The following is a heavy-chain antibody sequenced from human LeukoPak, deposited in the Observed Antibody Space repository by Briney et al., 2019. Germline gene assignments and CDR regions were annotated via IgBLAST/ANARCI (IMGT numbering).Heavy chain of an antibody. CDR1: GYSLSQLS. CDR2: FDPQEGET. D-gene: IGHD3-3*02. V-gene: IGHV1-24*01. Sequence: ASVKVSCKVSGYSLSQLSMHWVRQSPGKGLEWMGGFDPQEGETVYAQQFQGRVTLTEDTSTDTAYMELTSLTSDDTAVYFCTTSRISGEVKDYWGQGTLVTVSS. J-gene: IGHJ4*02. CDR3: TTSRISGEVKDY.